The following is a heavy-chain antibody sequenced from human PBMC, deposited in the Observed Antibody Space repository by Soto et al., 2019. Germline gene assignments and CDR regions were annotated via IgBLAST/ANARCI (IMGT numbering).Heavy chain of an antibody. J-gene: IGHJ6*02. Sequence: QVQLVESGGGLVKPGGSLRLSCVASGFTFSDYYMSWMRQAPGKGLEWVSYISSSSSYANYADSVKGRFTISRDNAKNSLYLQMNSLRAEDTAVYYCARDIGYCSGGRCYSYYYGMDVWGQGTTVTVSS. V-gene: IGHV3-11*06. D-gene: IGHD2-15*01. CDR3: ARDIGYCSGGRCYSYYYGMDV. CDR1: GFTFSDYY. CDR2: ISSSSSYA.